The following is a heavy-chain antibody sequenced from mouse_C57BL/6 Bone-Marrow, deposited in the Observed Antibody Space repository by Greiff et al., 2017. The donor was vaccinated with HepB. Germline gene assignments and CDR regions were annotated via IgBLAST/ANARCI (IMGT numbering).Heavy chain of an antibody. Sequence: EVQLQQSGPELVKPGASVKIPCKASGYTFTDYNMDWVKQSHGKSLEWIGDINPNNGGTIYNQKFKGKATLTVDKSSSTAYMELRSLTSEDTAVYYCARRRLLRYYYAMDYWGQGTSVTVSS. CDR1: GYTFTDYN. V-gene: IGHV1-18*01. J-gene: IGHJ4*01. CDR3: ARRRLLRYYYAMDY. CDR2: INPNNGGT. D-gene: IGHD1-1*01.